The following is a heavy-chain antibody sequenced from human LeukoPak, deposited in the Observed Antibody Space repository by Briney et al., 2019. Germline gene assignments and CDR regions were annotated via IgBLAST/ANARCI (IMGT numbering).Heavy chain of an antibody. Sequence: GGSLRLSCAASGFTFSSYSMIWVRQAPGKGLEWVSSISSSSSYIYYADSVKGRFTISRDNAKNSLYLQMNSLRAEDTAVYYCARVGVGALSLIDYWGQGTLVTVSS. CDR1: GFTFSSYS. CDR3: ARVGVGALSLIDY. V-gene: IGHV3-21*01. J-gene: IGHJ4*02. D-gene: IGHD1-26*01. CDR2: ISSSSSYI.